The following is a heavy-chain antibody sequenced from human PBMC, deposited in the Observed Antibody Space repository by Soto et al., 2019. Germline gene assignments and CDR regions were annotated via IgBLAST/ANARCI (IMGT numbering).Heavy chain of an antibody. CDR1: GFSLSTPAVG. Sequence: QITLKESGPTLVKPTETLTLTCTFSGFSLSTPAVGVAWIRQPPGKALEWLALIYWDNDKTYTPSLKTSLTISSRTSKTPVAPTMPHMDPVDTATYFCAPSFGAMRGRYYHCFGLDVWGQGTPVTVSS. CDR2: IYWDNDK. J-gene: IGHJ6*02. CDR3: APSFGAMRGRYYHCFGLDV. V-gene: IGHV2-5*02. D-gene: IGHD3-3*01.